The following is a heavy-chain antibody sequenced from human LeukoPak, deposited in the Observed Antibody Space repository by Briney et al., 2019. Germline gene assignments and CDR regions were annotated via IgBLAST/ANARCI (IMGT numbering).Heavy chain of an antibody. V-gene: IGHV3-23*01. CDR1: GFTFSSYA. CDR3: AKNYYDSSGYLMAFDI. D-gene: IGHD3-22*01. CDR2: ISGSGGST. J-gene: IGHJ3*02. Sequence: GGSLRLSCAASGFTFSSYAMSWVRQAPGKGLEWVSAISGSGGSTYYADSVKGRFTISRDNSKNTLYLQMNSQRAEDTAVYYCAKNYYDSSGYLMAFDIWGQGTMVTVSS.